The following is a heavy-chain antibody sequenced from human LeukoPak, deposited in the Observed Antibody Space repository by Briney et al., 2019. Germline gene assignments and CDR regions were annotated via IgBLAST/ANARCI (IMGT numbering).Heavy chain of an antibody. CDR1: GESISGYY. V-gene: IGHV4-34*01. CDR2: INHSGST. Sequence: SETLSLTCAVYGESISGYYWSWLRHPPGGGLVWIGEINHSGSTNYNPSLKSRVTISVDTSRNQFSLKLSSVTAADTAVYYCARDGRSGSYYGWFDTWGQGTLVTVSS. CDR3: ARDGRSGSYYGWFDT. J-gene: IGHJ5*02. D-gene: IGHD3-22*01.